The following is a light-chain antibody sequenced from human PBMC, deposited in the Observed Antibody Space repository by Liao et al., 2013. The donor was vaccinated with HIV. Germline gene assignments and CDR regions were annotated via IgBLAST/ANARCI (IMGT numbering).Light chain of an antibody. CDR2: YDS. CDR3: QVWDSSSDHPV. CDR1: NIGSKS. Sequence: YELTQPPSVSVAPGKTARITCGGNNIGSKSVHWYQQKPGQAPVLVIYYDSDRPSGIPERFSGSNSGNTATLTISRVEAGDEADYYCQVWDSSSDHPVFGGGTKLTVL. J-gene: IGLJ3*02. V-gene: IGLV3-21*04.